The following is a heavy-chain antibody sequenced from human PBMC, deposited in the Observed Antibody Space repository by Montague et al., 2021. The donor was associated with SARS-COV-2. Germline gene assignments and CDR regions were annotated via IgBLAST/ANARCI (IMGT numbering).Heavy chain of an antibody. Sequence: SETLSLTCTVSGGSISSYYWSWIWQPPGKGLEWIGYIYYSGSTNYNPSLKRRVTISVDTSKNQFSLKLSSVTAADTAVYYCARTPGQIAGDAFDIWGQGTMVTVSS. CDR1: GGSISSYY. V-gene: IGHV4-59*01. CDR2: IYYSGST. J-gene: IGHJ3*02. D-gene: IGHD2-21*01. CDR3: ARTPGQIAGDAFDI.